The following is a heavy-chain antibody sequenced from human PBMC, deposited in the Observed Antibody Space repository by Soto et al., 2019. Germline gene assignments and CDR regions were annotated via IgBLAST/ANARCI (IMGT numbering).Heavy chain of an antibody. CDR2: INHSGST. D-gene: IGHD2-15*01. CDR3: ARHGYCSGGSCYPPPAFDI. CDR1: GGSFSGYY. V-gene: IGHV4-34*01. J-gene: IGHJ3*02. Sequence: SETLSLTCAVYGGSFSGYYWSWIRQPPGKGLEWIGEINHSGSTNYNPSLKSRVTISVDTSKNQFSLKLSSVTAADTAVYYCARHGYCSGGSCYPPPAFDIWGQGTMVT.